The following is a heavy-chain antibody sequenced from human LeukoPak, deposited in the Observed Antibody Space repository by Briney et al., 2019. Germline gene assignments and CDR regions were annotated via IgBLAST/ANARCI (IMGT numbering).Heavy chain of an antibody. V-gene: IGHV4-61*02. CDR2: VCPNGAT. CDR1: GGSISSSSYY. D-gene: IGHD2-21*01. CDR3: ARGACGIDCPGYNWFDP. J-gene: IGHJ5*02. Sequence: SETLSLTCTVSGGSISSSSYYWTWIRQSAGGELEWIGRVCPNGATNYNPSFTSRVSISVDTSNNHFYLNLISVTAADTAMYYCARGACGIDCPGYNWFDPWGQGTLVTVSS.